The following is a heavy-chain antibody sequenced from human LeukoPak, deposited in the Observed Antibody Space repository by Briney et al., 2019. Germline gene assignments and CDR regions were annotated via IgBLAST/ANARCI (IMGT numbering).Heavy chain of an antibody. Sequence: GGSLRLSCAASGFTFSSYGMHWVRQAPGKGLEWVAVIWYDGSNKYYADFVKGRFTISRDNSKNTLYLQMNSLRAEDTAVYYCAKGGDTYDFWSGYYTGRHYYYYMDVWGKGTAVTVSS. CDR2: IWYDGSNK. D-gene: IGHD3-3*01. V-gene: IGHV3-33*06. J-gene: IGHJ6*03. CDR3: AKGGDTYDFWSGYYTGRHYYYYMDV. CDR1: GFTFSSYG.